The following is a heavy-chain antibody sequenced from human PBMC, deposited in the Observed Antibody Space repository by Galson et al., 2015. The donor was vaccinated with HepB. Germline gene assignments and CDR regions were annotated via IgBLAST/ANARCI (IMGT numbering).Heavy chain of an antibody. CDR1: GFIFSNYG. Sequence: SLRLSCAASGFIFSNYGMHWVRQAPGKGLEWLAVIRHDGTNTYYTDSVKGRFTISRDNSKNTLYLQMNSLSAEDTAVYYCARHCGDRIPRYDFWSGYYGFRWFDPWGQGTLVAVSS. CDR3: ARHCGDRIPRYDFWSGYYGFRWFDP. V-gene: IGHV3-33*01. J-gene: IGHJ5*02. CDR2: IRHDGTNT. D-gene: IGHD3-3*01.